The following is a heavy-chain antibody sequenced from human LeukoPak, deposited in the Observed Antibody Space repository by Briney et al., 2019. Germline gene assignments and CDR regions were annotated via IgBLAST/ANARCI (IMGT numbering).Heavy chain of an antibody. CDR3: ASEFIVGATFDY. CDR2: ITSSGSTI. J-gene: IGHJ4*02. CDR1: GFTFRSFG. V-gene: IGHV3-48*03. D-gene: IGHD1-26*01. Sequence: AGSLRLSCAASGFTFRSFGMNWVRQGPGKGLEWVSYITSSGSTIYHADSVKGRFTISRDNAKTSLYLQMNSLRAEDTAVYYCASEFIVGATFDYWGQGTLVTVSS.